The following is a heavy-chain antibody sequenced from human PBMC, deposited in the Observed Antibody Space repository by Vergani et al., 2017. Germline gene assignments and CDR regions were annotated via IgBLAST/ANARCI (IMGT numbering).Heavy chain of an antibody. CDR2: IDPSDSYT. Sequence: EVQLVQSGAEVKKPGESLRISCKGSGYSFTSYWISWVRQMPGKGLEWMGRIDPSDSYTNYSPSFQGHVTISADKSISTAYLQWSSLKASDTAMYYCAKDPRFEDTAESFDYWGQGTLVTVSS. D-gene: IGHD5-18*01. V-gene: IGHV5-10-1*03. CDR1: GYSFTSYW. J-gene: IGHJ4*02. CDR3: AKDPRFEDTAESFDY.